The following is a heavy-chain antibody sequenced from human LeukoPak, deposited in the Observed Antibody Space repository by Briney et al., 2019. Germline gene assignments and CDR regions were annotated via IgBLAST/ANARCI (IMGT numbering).Heavy chain of an antibody. D-gene: IGHD3-10*01. Sequence: SETLSLTCAVSGGSISSGGYPWSWIRQPPGKGLEWIGYIYYSGSTYYNPSLKSRVTISVDTSKNQFSLKLSSVTAADTAVYYCYGSGSLDYWGQGTLVTVSS. J-gene: IGHJ4*02. CDR3: YGSGSLDY. CDR1: GGSISSGGYP. V-gene: IGHV4-30-4*07. CDR2: IYYSGST.